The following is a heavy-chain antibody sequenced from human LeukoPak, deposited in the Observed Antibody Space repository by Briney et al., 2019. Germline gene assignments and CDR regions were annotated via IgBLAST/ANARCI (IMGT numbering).Heavy chain of an antibody. D-gene: IGHD3-3*01. CDR3: ARGPHYDFWSGPAELDP. CDR1: GGSFSGYY. Sequence: PSETLSLTCAVYGGSFSGYYWSWIRQPPGKGLEWIGEINHSGSTNYNPSLKSRVTISVDTSKNQFSMKLSSVTAADTAVYYCARGPHYDFWSGPAELDPWGQGTLVTVSS. CDR2: INHSGST. J-gene: IGHJ5*02. V-gene: IGHV4-34*01.